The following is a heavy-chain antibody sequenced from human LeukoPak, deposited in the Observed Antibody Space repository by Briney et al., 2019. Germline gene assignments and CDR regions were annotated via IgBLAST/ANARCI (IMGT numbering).Heavy chain of an antibody. Sequence: GGSLRLSCAASGLTFSSYSMNWVRQAPGKGLEWVSSISSSSSYIYYADSVKGRFTISRDNAKNSLYLQMNSLRAEDTAVYYCARDPYGDYPLDYWGQGTLVTVSS. CDR3: ARDPYGDYPLDY. CDR1: GLTFSSYS. D-gene: IGHD4-17*01. V-gene: IGHV3-21*01. CDR2: ISSSSSYI. J-gene: IGHJ4*02.